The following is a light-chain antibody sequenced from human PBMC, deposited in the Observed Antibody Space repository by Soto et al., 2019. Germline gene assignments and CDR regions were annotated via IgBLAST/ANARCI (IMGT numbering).Light chain of an antibody. J-gene: IGKJ1*01. V-gene: IGKV3-15*01. CDR2: GAS. CDR1: QNISRS. CDR3: QQYNNWPRT. Sequence: EIVMTQSPVTLSVAPGERATLSCRASQNISRSLAWYQQKPGQAPRLLIYGASTRATGIPARFSGSGSGTEFTLTISSLQSEDFAVYYCQQYNNWPRTFGQGTTVDIK.